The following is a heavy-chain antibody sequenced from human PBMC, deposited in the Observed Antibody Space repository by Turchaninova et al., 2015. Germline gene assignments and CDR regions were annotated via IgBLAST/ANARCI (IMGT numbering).Heavy chain of an antibody. CDR1: GGSISSSSW. D-gene: IGHD4-17*01. Sequence: QVQLQESGPGLVKPSGTLSLTCAVSGGSISSSSWWNWGRQPQGKGLEWIGEIYHSGTTNYSPSLKSRVTISVDVSKNQLSLRLSSVTAADTALYYCANTREYGDSGRYFQHWGQGTLVTVSS. V-gene: IGHV4-4*02. CDR3: ANTREYGDSGRYFQH. CDR2: IYHSGTT. J-gene: IGHJ1*01.